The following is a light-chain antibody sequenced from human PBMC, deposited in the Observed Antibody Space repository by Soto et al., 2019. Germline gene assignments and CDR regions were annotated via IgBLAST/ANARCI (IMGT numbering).Light chain of an antibody. Sequence: DIQMTQSPSTLSASVGDRVTITCRASQTISSWLAWYQQKPGKAPKLLIYDASSLESGVPSRFSGSGSGTEFTLTISSLQPDEFATYYCQQYDNYYSFGQGTKLEIK. CDR3: QQYDNYYS. CDR2: DAS. V-gene: IGKV1-5*01. J-gene: IGKJ2*01. CDR1: QTISSW.